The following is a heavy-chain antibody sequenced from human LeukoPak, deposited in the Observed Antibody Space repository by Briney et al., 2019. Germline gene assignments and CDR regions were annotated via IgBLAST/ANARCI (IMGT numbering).Heavy chain of an antibody. CDR1: GGSISSYS. J-gene: IGHJ4*02. D-gene: IGHD5-24*01. CDR3: ARARDGYIFDY. CDR2: IYYSAST. V-gene: IGHV4-59*12. Sequence: SGTLSLTCMVSGGSISSYSWSWIRQPPGKGLEWIEYIYYSASTNYNPSLKSRVTLSVHTSKNQFSLKLSSVTAADTAVYYCARARDGYIFDYWGQGTLVTVSS.